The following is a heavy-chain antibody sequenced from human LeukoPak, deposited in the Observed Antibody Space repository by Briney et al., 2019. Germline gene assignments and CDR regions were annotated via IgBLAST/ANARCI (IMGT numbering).Heavy chain of an antibody. D-gene: IGHD2-21*02. J-gene: IGHJ6*02. CDR1: GFTFSDYY. CDR3: ARDRGVTLFYYGMDV. CDR2: ISSSSFYT. V-gene: IGHV3-11*06. Sequence: GGSLRLSCAASGFTFSDYYMSWIRQAPGKGLEWVSYISSSSFYTNYADSVKGRFTISIDNAKNSLYLQMNNLRAEDTAVYYCARDRGVTLFYYGMDVWGQGTTVTVSS.